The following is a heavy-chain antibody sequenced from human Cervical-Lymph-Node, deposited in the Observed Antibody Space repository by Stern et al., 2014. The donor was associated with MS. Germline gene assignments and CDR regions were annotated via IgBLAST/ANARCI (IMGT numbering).Heavy chain of an antibody. CDR2: IWYDGSNK. J-gene: IGHJ6*02. V-gene: IGHV3-33*01. Sequence: DQLVESGGGVVQPGTSLRLSCEVSGFTFRRHAMHWVRQAPGRGLEWVSQIWYDGSNKYYADSVKGRFTISRDNSKNTVFLQMNSLRAEDTAVYYCARDGQDLVPYGMDVWGQGTTVTVSS. CDR1: GFTFRRHA. CDR3: ARDGQDLVPYGMDV. D-gene: IGHD6-13*01.